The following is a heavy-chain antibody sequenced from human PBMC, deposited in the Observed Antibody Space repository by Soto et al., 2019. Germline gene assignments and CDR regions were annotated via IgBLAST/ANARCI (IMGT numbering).Heavy chain of an antibody. J-gene: IGHJ4*02. V-gene: IGHV3-30-3*01. D-gene: IGHD3-16*01. CDR1: GFTFSSYA. Sequence: QVQLVESGGGVVQPGRSLRLSCAASGFTFSSYAMHWVRQAPGKGLEWVAVISYDGSNKYYADSVKGRFTISRDNSKNTLYRQMNSLRAEDTAVYYCARDLLGRTGGSWAYFDYWGQGTLVTVSS. CDR2: ISYDGSNK. CDR3: ARDLLGRTGGSWAYFDY.